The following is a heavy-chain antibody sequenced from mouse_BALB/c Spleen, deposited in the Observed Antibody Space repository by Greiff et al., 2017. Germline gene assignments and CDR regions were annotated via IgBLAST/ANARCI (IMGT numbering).Heavy chain of an antibody. CDR3: ARREVSTMITTGAMDY. J-gene: IGHJ4*01. Sequence: QVQLKESGAELVRPGSSVKISCKASGYAFSSYWMNWVKQRPGQGLEWIGQIYPGDGDTNYNGKFKGKATLTADKSSSTAYMQLSSLTSEDSAVYFCARREVSTMITTGAMDYWGQGTSVTVSS. D-gene: IGHD2-4*01. CDR2: IYPGDGDT. CDR1: GYAFSSYW. V-gene: IGHV1-80*01.